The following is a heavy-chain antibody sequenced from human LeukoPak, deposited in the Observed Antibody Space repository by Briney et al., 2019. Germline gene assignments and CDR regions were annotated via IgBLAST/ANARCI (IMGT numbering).Heavy chain of an antibody. CDR2: IIPIFGTA. Sequence: SVKVSCKASGYTFTSYGISWVRQAPGQGLEWMGGIIPIFGTANYAQKFQGRVTITRDESTSTAYMELSSLRSEDTAVYYCARDCGGDCEGDYWGQGTLVTVSS. V-gene: IGHV1-69*05. CDR3: ARDCGGDCEGDY. J-gene: IGHJ4*02. CDR1: GYTFTSYG. D-gene: IGHD2-21*02.